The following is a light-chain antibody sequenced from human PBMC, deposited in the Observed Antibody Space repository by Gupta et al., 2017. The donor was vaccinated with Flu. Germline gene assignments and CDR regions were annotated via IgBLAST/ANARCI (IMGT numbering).Light chain of an antibody. CDR3: CSYAGTDTFV. J-gene: IGLJ1*01. CDR2: EAT. CDR1: SSDVGTYNL. V-gene: IGLV2-23*01. Sequence: QSALTQPASVSGSPGQSITISCTGTSSDVGTYNLVSWYQQSPGKAPKLIIYEATKRPSGVSDRFSGSNSGITASLTISGLQSEDEAQYYCCSYAGTDTFVFGSGTKVTGL.